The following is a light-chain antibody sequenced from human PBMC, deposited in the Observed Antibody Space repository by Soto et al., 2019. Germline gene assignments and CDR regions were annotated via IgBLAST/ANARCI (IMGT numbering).Light chain of an antibody. CDR3: QHCYFWPLT. CDR1: QTVRNNY. CDR2: DAS. V-gene: IGKV3-11*01. Sequence: SPGTLSLNKGERATLSCRASQTVRNNYLAWYQQKPGQAPKLLIYDASNRATGIPARFSASGSGTDFTLTIISLEPEDGAVYCCQHCYFWPLTFCGVTNVDIK. J-gene: IGKJ3*01.